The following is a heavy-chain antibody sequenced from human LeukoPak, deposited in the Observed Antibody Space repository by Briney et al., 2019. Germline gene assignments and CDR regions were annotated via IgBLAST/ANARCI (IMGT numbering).Heavy chain of an antibody. J-gene: IGHJ3*02. Sequence: RPGGSLRLSCAASGFTFSSYAMHWVRQAPGKGLEWVAVISYDGSNKYYADSVKGRFAISRDNSKNTLYLQMNSLRAEDTAVYYCARAGPYIAAAGTLNAFDIWGQGTMVTVSS. CDR1: GFTFSSYA. CDR2: ISYDGSNK. CDR3: ARAGPYIAAAGTLNAFDI. V-gene: IGHV3-30*09. D-gene: IGHD6-13*01.